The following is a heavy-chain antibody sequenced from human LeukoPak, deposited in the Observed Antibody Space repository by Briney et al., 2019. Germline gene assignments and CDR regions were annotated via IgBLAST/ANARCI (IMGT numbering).Heavy chain of an antibody. V-gene: IGHV6-1*01. CDR3: ARGTGTFDY. CDR2: AYYRSKLYT. D-gene: IGHD7-27*01. CDR1: GDSFSSNNAA. Sequence: SQTLSLTCAISGDSFSSNNAAWNWLRQSPSRGLEWLGRAYYRSKLYTDYAVSVKSRMTINPDTSKNQFSLHLNSVTPEDTAIYYCARGTGTFDYWGQGTLVTVSS. J-gene: IGHJ4*02.